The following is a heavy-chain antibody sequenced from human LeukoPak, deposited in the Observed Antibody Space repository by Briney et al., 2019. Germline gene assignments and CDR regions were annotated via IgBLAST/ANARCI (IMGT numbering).Heavy chain of an antibody. J-gene: IGHJ4*02. CDR2: ISSSSSYI. Sequence: GGSLRLSCAASGFTFSSYSMNWVRQAPGKGLEWVSSISSSSSYIYYADSVKGRFTISRDDAKNSLYLQMNSLRAEDTAVYYCARDKGYYEPLWWGQGTLVTVSS. CDR3: ARDKGYYEPLW. CDR1: GFTFSSYS. V-gene: IGHV3-21*01. D-gene: IGHD3-22*01.